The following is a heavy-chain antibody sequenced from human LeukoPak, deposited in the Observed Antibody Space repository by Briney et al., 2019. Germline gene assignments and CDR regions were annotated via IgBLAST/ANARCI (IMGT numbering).Heavy chain of an antibody. V-gene: IGHV3-11*04. Sequence: GGSLRLSCAASGFTFSDYYMSWIRQAPGKGLEWVSYISSSGSTIYYADSVKGRFTISRDNAKNSLYLQMNSLRAEDTAVYYCARDARRSGYFPYYYYYYMDVWGKGTTVTVSS. CDR3: ARDARRSGYFPYYYYYYMDV. CDR2: ISSSGSTI. D-gene: IGHD3-3*01. J-gene: IGHJ6*03. CDR1: GFTFSDYY.